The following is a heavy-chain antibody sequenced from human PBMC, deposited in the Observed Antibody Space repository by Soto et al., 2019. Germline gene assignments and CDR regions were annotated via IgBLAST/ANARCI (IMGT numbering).Heavy chain of an antibody. Sequence: GGSLRLSCAASGFTFRSYCMSWVRQAPGKGLEWVANIKEDGSEKYYVDSVKGRFTISRDNAKNSLYLQMNSLRAEDTAVYYCARHRYWCTSGPPDYWGQGTLVTVSS. CDR1: GFTFRSYC. D-gene: IGHD2-8*01. CDR2: IKEDGSEK. CDR3: ARHRYWCTSGPPDY. V-gene: IGHV3-7*01. J-gene: IGHJ4*02.